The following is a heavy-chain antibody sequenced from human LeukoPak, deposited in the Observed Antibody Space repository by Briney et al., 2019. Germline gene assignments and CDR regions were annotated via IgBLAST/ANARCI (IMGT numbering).Heavy chain of an antibody. Sequence: GGSLRLSCAASGFTFSSYAMTWVRQAPGKWLEWVSTIRDGGGSTYYADSVQGRFTVSRDNSNNTLYLQMDSLRVADTALYYCAKDVGRGGTTGTTSVYWGQGTLVTVSS. D-gene: IGHD1-1*01. CDR2: IRDGGGST. J-gene: IGHJ4*02. V-gene: IGHV3-23*01. CDR1: GFTFSSYA. CDR3: AKDVGRGGTTGTTSVY.